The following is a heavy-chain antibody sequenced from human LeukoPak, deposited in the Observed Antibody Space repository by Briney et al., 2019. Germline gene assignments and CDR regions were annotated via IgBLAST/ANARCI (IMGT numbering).Heavy chain of an antibody. J-gene: IGHJ4*02. CDR2: INPSGGST. Sequence: GASVKVSCKASGYTFTSYYMHWVRQATGQGLEWMGIINPSGGSTSYAQKFQGRVTMTRDTSTSTVYMELSSLRSEDTAVYYCARDRSDSLPNHRHNYYGSGSYICWGQGTLVTVSS. CDR3: ARDRSDSLPNHRHNYYGSGSYIC. D-gene: IGHD3-10*01. V-gene: IGHV1-46*01. CDR1: GYTFTSYY.